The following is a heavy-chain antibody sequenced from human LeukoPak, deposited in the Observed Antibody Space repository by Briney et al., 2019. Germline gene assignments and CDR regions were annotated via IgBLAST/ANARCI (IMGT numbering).Heavy chain of an antibody. Sequence: RGSLRLSCAASGFTFSSYAMSWVRQAPGKGLQWVSAISGGGVSTYYADSVKGRFTISRDNSKNTLYLQMNSLRADDTAVYYCAKYYYDSSGYYITPPARAPDYWGQGTLVTVSS. CDR2: ISGGGVST. CDR3: AKYYYDSSGYYITPPARAPDY. CDR1: GFTFSSYA. V-gene: IGHV3-23*01. J-gene: IGHJ4*02. D-gene: IGHD3-22*01.